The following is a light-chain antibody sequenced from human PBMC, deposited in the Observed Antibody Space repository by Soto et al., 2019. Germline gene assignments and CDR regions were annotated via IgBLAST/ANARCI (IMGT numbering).Light chain of an antibody. J-gene: IGKJ5*01. CDR3: QQYNNWLIT. V-gene: IGKV3-15*01. CDR2: GAS. Sequence: EIVMTQSPATLSVSPGERATLSCRASQSVSSNLAWYQQKPDQAPRLLIYGASTRATGIPARFSGSGSGTEFTLTISSLQSEDFAVYYCQQYNNWLITFGQGTRREIK. CDR1: QSVSSN.